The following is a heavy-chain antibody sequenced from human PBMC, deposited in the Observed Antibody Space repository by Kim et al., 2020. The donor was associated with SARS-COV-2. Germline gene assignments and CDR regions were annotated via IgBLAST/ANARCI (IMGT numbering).Heavy chain of an antibody. Sequence: ADTVKGRFTVTREHSRNTLNLEMNSLRAEDTAIYYCGKGSVTSPYYAMDVWGQGTTVTVSS. V-gene: IGHV3-23*01. J-gene: IGHJ6*02. D-gene: IGHD4-17*01. CDR3: GKGSVTSPYYAMDV.